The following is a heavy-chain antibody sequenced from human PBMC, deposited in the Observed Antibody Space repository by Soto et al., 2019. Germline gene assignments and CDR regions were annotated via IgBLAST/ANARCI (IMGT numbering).Heavy chain of an antibody. CDR3: AREIRHTAMVPRYFDY. Sequence: QVQLVQSGAEVKKPGSSVKVSCKASGGTFSSYAISWVRQAPGQGLEWMGGIIPIFGTANYAQKFQGRVTITADESTSTAYMELSSLRSEDTAVYYCAREIRHTAMVPRYFDYWGQGTLVTVSS. D-gene: IGHD5-18*01. CDR1: GGTFSSYA. V-gene: IGHV1-69*01. CDR2: IIPIFGTA. J-gene: IGHJ4*02.